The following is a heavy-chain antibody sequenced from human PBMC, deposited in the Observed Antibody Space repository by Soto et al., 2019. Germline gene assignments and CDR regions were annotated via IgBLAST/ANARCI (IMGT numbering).Heavy chain of an antibody. V-gene: IGHV1-46*01. CDR3: ARDKGTPDGGRDYFFGY. Sequence: ASVKVSCKASGYTFTSHYLHWVRQAPGQGLEWMGLMNSGAGSTTYAQKFYGRVTMTRDTSTSTVYMELSSLRSEDTAVYFCARDKGTPDGGRDYFFGYWGQGTLVTVSS. J-gene: IGHJ4*01. CDR1: GYTFTSHY. CDR2: MNSGAGST. D-gene: IGHD3-16*01.